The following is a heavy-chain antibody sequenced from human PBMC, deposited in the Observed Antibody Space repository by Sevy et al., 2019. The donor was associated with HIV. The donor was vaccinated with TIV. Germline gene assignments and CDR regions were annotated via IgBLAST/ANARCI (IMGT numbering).Heavy chain of an antibody. CDR3: TRRKAAQSIFDY. V-gene: IGHV3-49*04. J-gene: IGHJ4*02. Sequence: SLRLSCTASGFTFGDYCMSWVRQAPGKALEWVAFLKSDVYGGTVDHAASVRGRFVISRDDSKTIAYLQMNDLKTEDTGVYYCTRRKAAQSIFDYWGQGALVTVSS. D-gene: IGHD6-13*01. CDR2: LKSDVYGGTV. CDR1: GFTFGDYC.